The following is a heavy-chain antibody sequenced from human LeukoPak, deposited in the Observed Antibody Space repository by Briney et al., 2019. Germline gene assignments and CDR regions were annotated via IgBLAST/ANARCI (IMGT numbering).Heavy chain of an antibody. CDR1: GYTFTNYA. CDR3: ARGSYFYGSGSFMGSDY. J-gene: IGHJ4*02. D-gene: IGHD3-10*01. V-gene: IGHV1-3*01. CDR2: INAGNGNT. Sequence: EASVKVSCKASGYTFTNYAVHWVRQAPGQRLEWMGWINAGNGNTEYSHNFQDRVTITRDTSATTAYMELSSLRSEDTAVYYCARGSYFYGSGSFMGSDYWGQGTLVTVSS.